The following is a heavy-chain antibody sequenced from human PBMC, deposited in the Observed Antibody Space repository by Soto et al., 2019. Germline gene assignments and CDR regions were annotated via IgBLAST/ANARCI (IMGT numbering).Heavy chain of an antibody. D-gene: IGHD4-17*01. Sequence: GASVKVSCKASGGTFSSYAISWVRQAPGQGLEWMGGIIPIFGTANYAQKFQGRVTITADESTSTAYMELSSLRSEDTAVYYCARDSYGDYVNWFQHWGQGTLVTVSS. J-gene: IGHJ1*01. CDR3: ARDSYGDYVNWFQH. CDR2: IIPIFGTA. CDR1: GGTFSSYA. V-gene: IGHV1-69*13.